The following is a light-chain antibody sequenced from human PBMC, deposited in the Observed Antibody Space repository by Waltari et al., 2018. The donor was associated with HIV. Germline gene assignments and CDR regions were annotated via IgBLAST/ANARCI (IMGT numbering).Light chain of an antibody. CDR3: CSYAGSSTFL. Sequence: QSALTQPRSVSGSPGQSVTIPCTGTSSDVGGYNAVSWYQQHPGKAPKLMIYDLSKRPSGVPDRFSGSKSGNTASLTISGLQAEDEADYYCCSYAGSSTFLFGTGTKVTVL. J-gene: IGLJ1*01. CDR1: SSDVGGYNA. V-gene: IGLV2-11*01. CDR2: DLS.